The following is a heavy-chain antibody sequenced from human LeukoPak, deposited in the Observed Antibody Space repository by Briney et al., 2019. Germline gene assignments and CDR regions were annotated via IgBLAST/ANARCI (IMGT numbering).Heavy chain of an antibody. CDR3: ARGRYCSGGNCWAIYYYYMDV. Sequence: ASVKVSCKASGYTFSNYGISWVRQAPGQGLEWMGWIGTFNGNAKYAQNFQGRVTMTTDTSTSTAHMELKSLRSDDTAVYYCARGRYCSGGNCWAIYYYYMDVWGKGTTVTVSS. D-gene: IGHD2-15*01. CDR1: GYTFSNYG. CDR2: IGTFNGNA. V-gene: IGHV1-18*01. J-gene: IGHJ6*03.